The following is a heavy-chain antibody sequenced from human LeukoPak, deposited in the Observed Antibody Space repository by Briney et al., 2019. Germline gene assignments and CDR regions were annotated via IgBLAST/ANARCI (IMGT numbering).Heavy chain of an antibody. CDR2: IGTDEGTT. CDR3: VRDGTGTTPFDS. Sequence: GGSLRLSCAASGFTFSTYWMHWVRHAPGKGLVWVSLIGTDEGTTIYAASAKGRFPIYRDNAKNTLYLQMDSLRAEDTALYYCVRDGTGTTPFDSWGQGTLVTVSS. V-gene: IGHV3-74*01. D-gene: IGHD1-1*01. CDR1: GFTFSTYW. J-gene: IGHJ4*02.